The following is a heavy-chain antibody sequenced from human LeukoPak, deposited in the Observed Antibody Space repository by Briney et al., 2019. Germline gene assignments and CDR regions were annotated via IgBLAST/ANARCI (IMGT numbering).Heavy chain of an antibody. Sequence: GASVKVSCKVSGYTLSHYAVSWVRQAPGQGLEWMGWISAYNGHTNYAQKFQGRVIMTTETSTSTAYMELRSLRSDDTAMYYCARDSGIEHPYYFEYWGQGGLVIVSP. V-gene: IGHV1-18*01. CDR3: ARDSGIEHPYYFEY. J-gene: IGHJ4*02. CDR1: GYTLSHYA. D-gene: IGHD3-10*01. CDR2: ISAYNGHT.